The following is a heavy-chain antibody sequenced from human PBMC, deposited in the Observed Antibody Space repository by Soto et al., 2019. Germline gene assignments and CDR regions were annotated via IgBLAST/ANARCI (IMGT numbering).Heavy chain of an antibody. V-gene: IGHV3-30-3*01. D-gene: IGHD6-19*01. CDR2: ISYDGNNK. CDR3: ARSLAVAGSGPDY. Sequence: GGSLRLSCAASGFTFSSYAMHWVRRAPGKGLEWVTVISYDGNNKYYADSVKGRFTISRDNSKNTLYLQMDSLRAEDTAVYYCARSLAVAGSGPDYWGQGTLVTVSS. CDR1: GFTFSSYA. J-gene: IGHJ4*02.